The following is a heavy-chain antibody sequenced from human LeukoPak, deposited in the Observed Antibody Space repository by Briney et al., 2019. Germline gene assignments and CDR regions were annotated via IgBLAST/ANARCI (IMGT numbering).Heavy chain of an antibody. CDR2: ISSSSSYI. J-gene: IGHJ6*02. D-gene: IGHD3-22*01. CDR3: ARVPVAGRLGPSDSSGYGMDV. V-gene: IGHV3-21*01. CDR1: GFTFSSYS. Sequence: PGGSLRLSCAASGFTFSSYSMNWVRQAPGKGLEWVSSISSSSSYIYYADSVKGRFTISRDNAKNSLYLQMNSLGAEDTAVYYCARVPVAGRLGPSDSSGYGMDVWGQGTTVTVSS.